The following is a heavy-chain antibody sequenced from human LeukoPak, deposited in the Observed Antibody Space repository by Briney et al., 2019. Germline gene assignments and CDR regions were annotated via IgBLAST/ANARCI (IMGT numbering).Heavy chain of an antibody. CDR1: GGTFSSYA. V-gene: IGHV1-69*05. CDR2: IIPIFGTA. CDR3: ARMGGIAAAQNWIDP. Sequence: GASVKVSCKASGGTFSSYAISWVRQAPGQGLGWMGGIIPIFGTANYAQKLQGRVTITTDESTSTAYMELSSLRSEDTAVYSCARMGGIAAAQNWIDPWGQGTLVTVSS. D-gene: IGHD6-13*01. J-gene: IGHJ5*02.